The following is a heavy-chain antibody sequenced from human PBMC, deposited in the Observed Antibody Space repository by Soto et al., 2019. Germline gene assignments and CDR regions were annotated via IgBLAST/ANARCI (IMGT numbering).Heavy chain of an antibody. D-gene: IGHD4-17*01. Sequence: SETLSLTCAVSGYSISSGYYWGWIRQPPGKGLEWIGSIYHSGSTYYNPSLKSRVTISVDTSKNQFSLKLSSVTAADTAVYYCARDSDYGGNFDYWGQGTLVTVSS. CDR3: ARDSDYGGNFDY. CDR1: GYSISSGYY. CDR2: IYHSGST. V-gene: IGHV4-38-2*02. J-gene: IGHJ4*02.